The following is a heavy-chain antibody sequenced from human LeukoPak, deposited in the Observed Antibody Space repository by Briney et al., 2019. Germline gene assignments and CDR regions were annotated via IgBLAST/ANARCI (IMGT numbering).Heavy chain of an antibody. CDR2: INPNSGGT. J-gene: IGHJ5*02. CDR1: GYTFTGYY. D-gene: IGHD3-3*01. V-gene: IGHV1-2*04. Sequence: ASVKVSCKASGYTFTGYYMHWVRQAPGQGLEWMGWINPNSGGTNYAQKFQGWVTMTRDTSISTAYMELSSLRSEDTAVYYCARGAISVQVRGWFDPWGQGTLVTVSS. CDR3: ARGAISVQVRGWFDP.